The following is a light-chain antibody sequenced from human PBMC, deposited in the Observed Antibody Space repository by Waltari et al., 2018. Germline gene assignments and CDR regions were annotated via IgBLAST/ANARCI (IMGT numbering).Light chain of an antibody. CDR3: QVWDSSSDHWV. Sequence: SYVLPQPSSLSVAPGKTARITCGGSNIGSRTVHWHQQKPGQAPVLVCDYDSDRPSGIPERFSGSNSGNTATLTISRVEVGDEADYYCQVWDSSSDHWVFGGGTKLTVL. CDR1: NIGSRT. V-gene: IGLV3-21*04. J-gene: IGLJ3*02. CDR2: YDS.